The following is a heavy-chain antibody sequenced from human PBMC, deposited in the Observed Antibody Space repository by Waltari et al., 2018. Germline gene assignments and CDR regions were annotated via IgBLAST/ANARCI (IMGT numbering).Heavy chain of an antibody. D-gene: IGHD1-26*01. V-gene: IGHV5-51*01. Sequence: AEVKKPGESLKISCKGSGYSFTSYWIGWVRQMPGKGLEWMGIIYPGYSDTRYSPSFQGQVTISADRSISTAYLQWSSLKASDTAMYYCARNRGSDLGFDAFDIWGQGTMVTVSS. J-gene: IGHJ3*02. CDR1: GYSFTSYW. CDR3: ARNRGSDLGFDAFDI. CDR2: IYPGYSDT.